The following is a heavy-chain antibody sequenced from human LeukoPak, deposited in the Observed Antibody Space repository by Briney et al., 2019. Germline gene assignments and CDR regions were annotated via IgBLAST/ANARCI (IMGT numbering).Heavy chain of an antibody. Sequence: GGSLSLSCAASGFTFSSSLMSWVRQAPGKGLEWVANIKQDGSEKYYVDSVKGRFPISRDNAKNSLYLQMNSLRAEDTAVYYCARDNDVRGVTPSDYWGQGTLVTVSS. V-gene: IGHV3-7*01. J-gene: IGHJ4*02. D-gene: IGHD3-10*02. CDR1: GFTFSSSL. CDR2: IKQDGSEK. CDR3: ARDNDVRGVTPSDY.